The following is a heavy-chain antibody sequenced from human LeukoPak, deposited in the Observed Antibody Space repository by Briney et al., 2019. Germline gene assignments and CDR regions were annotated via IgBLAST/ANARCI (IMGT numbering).Heavy chain of an antibody. CDR1: GFTFSSYS. J-gene: IGHJ4*02. Sequence: PGGSLRLSCAASGFTFSSYSMNWVRQAPGKGLAWVSYISSSSRTIYYADPVKGRFTISRDNAKNSLYLQMNSLRAEDTAVYYCARCSTGLVRYFDYWGQGTLVTVSS. CDR3: ARCSTGLVRYFDY. D-gene: IGHD6-19*01. CDR2: ISSSSRTI. V-gene: IGHV3-48*01.